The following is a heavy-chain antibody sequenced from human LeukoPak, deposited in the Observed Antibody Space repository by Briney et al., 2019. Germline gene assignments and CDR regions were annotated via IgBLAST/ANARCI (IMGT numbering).Heavy chain of an antibody. CDR3: AKCLYDSSGFLVFA. D-gene: IGHD3-22*01. J-gene: IGHJ5*02. CDR1: GFTFSNYG. CDR2: IWYDGSNK. Sequence: PGGSLRLSCAASGFTFSNYGMHWVRQAPGKGLEWVAVIWYDGSNKYYADSVKGRFTISRDNSKNTLYLQMNSLRAEDTAVYYCAKCLYDSSGFLVFAWGQGTLVTVSS. V-gene: IGHV3-33*06.